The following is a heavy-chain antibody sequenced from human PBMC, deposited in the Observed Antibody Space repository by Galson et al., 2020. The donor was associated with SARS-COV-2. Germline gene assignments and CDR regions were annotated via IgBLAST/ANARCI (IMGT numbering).Heavy chain of an antibody. CDR1: GGSISNGGYY. V-gene: IGHV4-31*03. J-gene: IGHJ4*02. CDR3: ARAVYIGYDPDYFDV. CDR2: FYFSGST. D-gene: IGHD5-12*01. Sequence: SEPLSLTCTVSGGSISNGGYYWSWIRQHPGKGLECIAFFYFSGSTYYNPSLESRVTISADTSKNEFSLRLSSVTAADTAVYFCARAVYIGYDPDYFDVWGQGTLVTVSS.